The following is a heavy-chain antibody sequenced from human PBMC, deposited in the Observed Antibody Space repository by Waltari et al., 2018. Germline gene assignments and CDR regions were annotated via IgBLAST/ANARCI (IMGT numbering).Heavy chain of an antibody. D-gene: IGHD3-16*02. J-gene: IGHJ5*02. Sequence: VQLVESGGGLVQPGGSLRLSCAASGLTFSSYAIRWMGTAPGQGLTWMGGIISIFGTANYAQKFQGRVTITTDESTSTAYMELSSLRSEDTAVYYCAREGDYIWGSYRPDLNWFDPWGQGTLVTVSS. V-gene: IGHV1-69*01. CDR2: IISIFGTA. CDR3: AREGDYIWGSYRPDLNWFDP. CDR1: GLTFSSYA.